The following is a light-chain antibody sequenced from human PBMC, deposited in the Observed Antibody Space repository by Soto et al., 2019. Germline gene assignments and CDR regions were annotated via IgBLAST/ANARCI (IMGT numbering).Light chain of an antibody. V-gene: IGKV1-33*01. CDR2: AVS. CDR3: QQHDGRPTMT. CDR1: QDIDNS. Sequence: IQLTQSPSSLSASVGETVTITCRASQDIDNSLNWYQHKPGKAPKLLVYAVSFLETGVPSRFSGRGSGTVFSLTNNSLQSDDFATYYCQQHDGRPTMTFGQGTRLDSK. J-gene: IGKJ5*01.